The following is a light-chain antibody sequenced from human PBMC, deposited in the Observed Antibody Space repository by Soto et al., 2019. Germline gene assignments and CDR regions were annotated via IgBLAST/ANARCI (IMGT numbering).Light chain of an antibody. Sequence: DIQVTQSPSSLSASVGDRVTITCRASQSITTYLNWYQHKPGKAPKLLIYAASTLESGVPSRFTGSGSGTDFTLTISSLQAEDFASYYCQQLRSYPSTFGGGTKVDIK. J-gene: IGKJ4*01. V-gene: IGKV1-39*01. CDR3: QQLRSYPST. CDR1: QSITTY. CDR2: AAS.